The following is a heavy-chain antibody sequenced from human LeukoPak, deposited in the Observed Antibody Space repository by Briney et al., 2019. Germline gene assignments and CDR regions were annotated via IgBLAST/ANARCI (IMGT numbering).Heavy chain of an antibody. CDR1: GYTFTSYA. D-gene: IGHD3-10*01. V-gene: IGHV7-4-1*02. CDR2: INTNTGNP. CDR3: ARDMWFGELLSGFDY. J-gene: IGHJ4*02. Sequence: ASVKVSCKASGYTFTSYAMNWVRQAPGQGLEWMGWINTNTGNPTYAQGFTGRFVFSLDTSVSTAYLQISSLKAEDTAVYYCARDMWFGELLSGFDYWGQGTLVTVSS.